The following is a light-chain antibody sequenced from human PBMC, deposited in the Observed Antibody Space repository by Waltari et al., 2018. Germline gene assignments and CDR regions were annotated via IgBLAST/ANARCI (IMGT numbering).Light chain of an antibody. CDR2: AAS. CDR3: QQCTSTPFT. V-gene: IGKV1-39*01. J-gene: IGKJ4*02. CDR1: QSIDSKY. Sequence: IKMTQSPSSLSAFVGVRVTITCRASQSIDSKYLNWYQQKSGKAPNLLIYAASSMQSGVPSTFSGSGSGTDFTLSISSLQPGDFATYYCQQCTSTPFTFGGGTKVGI.